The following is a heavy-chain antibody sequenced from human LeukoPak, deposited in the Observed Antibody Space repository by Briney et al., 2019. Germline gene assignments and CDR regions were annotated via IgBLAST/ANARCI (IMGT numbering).Heavy chain of an antibody. CDR1: GFSLSTSGMR. CDR2: IDWDDDK. CDR3: ARSYYYGSGGYVYYYGMDA. Sequence: SGPALVKPTQTLTLTCTFSGFSLSTSGMRVSWIRQPPGKALEWLARIDWDDDKFYSTSLKTRLTISKDTSKNQVVLTMTNMDPVDTATYYCARSYYYGSGGYVYYYGMDAWGKGTTVTVSS. J-gene: IGHJ6*04. D-gene: IGHD3-10*01. V-gene: IGHV2-70*04.